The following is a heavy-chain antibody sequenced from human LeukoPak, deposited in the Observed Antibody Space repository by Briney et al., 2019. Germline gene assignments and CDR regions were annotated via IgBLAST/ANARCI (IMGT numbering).Heavy chain of an antibody. J-gene: IGHJ4*02. Sequence: GASVKVSCKVSGYTLTELSMHWVRQAPGKGLEWMGGFDPEDGETIYAQKFQGRVTMTEDTSTDTAYMELSSLRSEDTAVYYCATFYIGHYYFDYWGQGTLVTVSS. CDR1: GYTLTELS. V-gene: IGHV1-24*01. CDR3: ATFYIGHYYFDY. CDR2: FDPEDGET. D-gene: IGHD2/OR15-2a*01.